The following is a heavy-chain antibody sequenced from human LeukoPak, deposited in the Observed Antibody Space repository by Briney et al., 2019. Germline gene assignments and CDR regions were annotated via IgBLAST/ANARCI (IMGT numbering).Heavy chain of an antibody. J-gene: IGHJ4*02. V-gene: IGHV1-2*02. CDR2: INPNSGGT. Sequence: RQAPGQGLXWMGWINPNSGGTNYAQKFQRRVTMTRDTSISTAYMELSRLRSDDTAVYYCARAEGTFDYWGQGTLVTVSS. CDR3: ARAEGTFDY.